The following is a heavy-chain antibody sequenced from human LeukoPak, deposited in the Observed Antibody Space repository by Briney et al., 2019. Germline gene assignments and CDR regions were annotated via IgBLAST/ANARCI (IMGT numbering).Heavy chain of an antibody. D-gene: IGHD2-2*02. CDR3: AKDKRIVVVPAVIRFDP. J-gene: IGHJ5*02. CDR1: GFTFSSYA. Sequence: GGSLRLSCAASGFTFSSYAMSWVRQAPGKGLEWVSAISGSGGSTYYADSVKGRFTISRDNSKNTLYLQMNSLRAEDTAVYYCAKDKRIVVVPAVIRFDPWGQGTLVTVSS. V-gene: IGHV3-23*01. CDR2: ISGSGGST.